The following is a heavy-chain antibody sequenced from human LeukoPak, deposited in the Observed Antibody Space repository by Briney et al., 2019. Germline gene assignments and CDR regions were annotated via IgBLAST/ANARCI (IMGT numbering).Heavy chain of an antibody. CDR2: ISGSGETS. CDR3: VRRGSGSSSPFAY. J-gene: IGHJ4*02. V-gene: IGHV3-23*01. D-gene: IGHD6-6*01. Sequence: GGSLRLSCAASGFSFNTCAMSWARQAPGKGLEWVSGISGSGETSYYAASVKGRLTISRDNSNNTLYLQMTSLRADDTAVYYCVRRGSGSSSPFAYWGQGALVIVSS. CDR1: GFSFNTCA.